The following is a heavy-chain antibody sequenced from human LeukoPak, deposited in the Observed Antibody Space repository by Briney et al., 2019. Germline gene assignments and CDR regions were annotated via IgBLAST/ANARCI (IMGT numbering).Heavy chain of an antibody. J-gene: IGHJ6*03. V-gene: IGHV1-8*01. Sequence: ASVKVSCKASGYTFTSYDINWVRQATGQGLEWMGWMNPNNGNTGYARKFQGRVTMTRNTSISTAYMELSSLRSEDTAVYYCARGRRQQWLVQSYYHMGVWGKGTTVTVSS. D-gene: IGHD6-19*01. CDR1: GYTFTSYD. CDR2: MNPNNGNT. CDR3: ARGRRQQWLVQSYYHMGV.